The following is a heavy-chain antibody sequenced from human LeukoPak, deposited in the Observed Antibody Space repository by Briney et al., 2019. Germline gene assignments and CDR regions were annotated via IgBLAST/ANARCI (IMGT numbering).Heavy chain of an antibody. CDR2: IRGSGDNT. CDR3: AKDRQYSGSYFSWSFDY. CDR1: GFTFSSYA. V-gene: IGHV3-23*01. D-gene: IGHD1-26*01. Sequence: GGSLRLSCAASGFTFSSYAMSWVRQAPGKGLEWVSAIRGSGDNTYYADSVKGRFTISRDNSKNTLHLQMNSLRAEDTAVYYCAKDRQYSGSYFSWSFDYWGQGTLVTVSS. J-gene: IGHJ4*02.